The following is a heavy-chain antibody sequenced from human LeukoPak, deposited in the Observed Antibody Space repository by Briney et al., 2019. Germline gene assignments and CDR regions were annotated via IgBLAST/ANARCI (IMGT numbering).Heavy chain of an antibody. V-gene: IGHV3-21*01. CDR1: GFTFSNYS. CDR3: ARFGLMVFAASFDY. Sequence: GGSLRLSCAASGFTFSNYSMNWVRQAPGKGLEWVSSISSSSSSIYYADSVKGRFTISRDNAKNSLYLQMNSLRADDTAEYYCARFGLMVFAASFDYWGQGTLVTVSS. D-gene: IGHD2-8*01. J-gene: IGHJ4*02. CDR2: ISSSSSSI.